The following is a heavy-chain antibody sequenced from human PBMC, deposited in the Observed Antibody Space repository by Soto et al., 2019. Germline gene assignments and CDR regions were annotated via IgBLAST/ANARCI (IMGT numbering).Heavy chain of an antibody. CDR2: IYYSGST. D-gene: IGHD5-18*01. J-gene: IGHJ4*02. CDR1: GGSISSYY. V-gene: IGHV4-59*01. CDR3: ARGARGYSYGLDY. Sequence: SETLSLTCTVSGGSISSYYWSWIRQPPGKGLEWIGYIYYSGSTNYNPSLKSRVTISVDTSKNQFSLKLSSVTAADTAVYYCARGARGYSYGLDYWGQGTLVTVS.